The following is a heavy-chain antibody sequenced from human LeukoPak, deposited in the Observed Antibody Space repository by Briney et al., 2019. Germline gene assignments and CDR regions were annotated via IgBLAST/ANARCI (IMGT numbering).Heavy chain of an antibody. Sequence: GGSLRLSCAASGFTFSSYEFNWVRRAPGKGLEWVSYISSSGTTIYYADSVKGRFTISRDNAKNSLYLQMDSLRAEDTAVYYCAREYVHCGGDCLDYWGQGTLVTVSS. CDR3: AREYVHCGGDCLDY. V-gene: IGHV3-48*03. CDR2: ISSSGTTI. CDR1: GFTFSSYE. D-gene: IGHD2-21*02. J-gene: IGHJ4*02.